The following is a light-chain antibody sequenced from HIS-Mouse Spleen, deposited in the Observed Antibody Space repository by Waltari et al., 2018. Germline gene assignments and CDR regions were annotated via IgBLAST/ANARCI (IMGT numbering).Light chain of an antibody. V-gene: IGKV1-9*01. CDR3: QQLNSYPPT. J-gene: IGKJ1*01. Sequence: DIQLTQSPSFLSASVGEGVTITCRASQGITSYLAWYQQKPGKAPKLLIYAASTLQSGVPSRFSGSGSGTEFTLTISSLQPEDFATYYCQQLNSYPPTFGQGTKVEIK. CDR2: AAS. CDR1: QGITSY.